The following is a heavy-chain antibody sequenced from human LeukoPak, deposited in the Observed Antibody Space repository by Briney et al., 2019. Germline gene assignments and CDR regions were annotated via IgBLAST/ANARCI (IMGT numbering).Heavy chain of an antibody. V-gene: IGHV4-39*07. CDR2: IYYGGST. CDR1: GGSISSSSYY. CDR3: ARSPKGAFDI. Sequence: PSETLSLTCTVSGGSISSSSYYWGWIRQPPGKGLEWIGSIYYGGSTYYNPSLKSRVTISVDTSKNQFSLKLNSVTAADTAVYYCARSPKGAFDIWGQGTMVTVSS. J-gene: IGHJ3*02.